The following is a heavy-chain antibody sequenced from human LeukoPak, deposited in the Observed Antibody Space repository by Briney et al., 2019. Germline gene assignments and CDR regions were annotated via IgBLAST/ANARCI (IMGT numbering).Heavy chain of an antibody. CDR3: ARDDTISGVVTDAFDI. D-gene: IGHD3-3*01. Sequence: SETLSLTCTVSGGSISSSSYYWGWIRQPPGKGLEWIGSIYYSGSTYYNPSLKSRVTISVDTSKNQFSLKLSSVTAADTAVYYCARDDTISGVVTDAFDIWGQGTMVTVSS. V-gene: IGHV4-39*07. CDR2: IYYSGST. J-gene: IGHJ3*02. CDR1: GGSISSSSYY.